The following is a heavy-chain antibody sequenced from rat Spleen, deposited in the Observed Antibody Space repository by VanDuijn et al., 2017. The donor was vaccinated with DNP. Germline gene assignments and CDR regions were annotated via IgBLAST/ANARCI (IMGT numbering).Heavy chain of an antibody. J-gene: IGHJ1*01. V-gene: IGHV5S13*01. CDR2: ISASGGST. CDR1: GFTFTYYG. D-gene: IGHD1-6*01. Sequence: EVSLVESGGGLVQPGRSLKLSCAASGFTFTYYGMAWVRQAPKKGLEWVASISASGGSTSYRDSVKGRFTISRDNAKNTQYLQMDSLRSEDTATYYCARGGILRIGHWYFDFWGPGTMVTVSS. CDR3: ARGGILRIGHWYFDF.